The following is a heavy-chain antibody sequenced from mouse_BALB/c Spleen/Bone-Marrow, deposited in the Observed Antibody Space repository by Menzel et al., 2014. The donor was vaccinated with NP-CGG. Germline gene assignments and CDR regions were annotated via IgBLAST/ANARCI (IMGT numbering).Heavy chain of an antibody. J-gene: IGHJ2*01. D-gene: IGHD1-2*01. CDR3: ARSLITTTTYYFDY. Sequence: EVKLVESGGGLVQPGGSRKLSCAASGFTFSSFGMHWVRQAPEKGLEWVAYISSGSSTIYYSDTVKGRFTISRDNPKNTLYLQMNNLRSEDTAIYYCARSLITTTTYYFDYWGQGTTLTVSS. V-gene: IGHV5-17*02. CDR2: ISSGSSTI. CDR1: GFTFSSFG.